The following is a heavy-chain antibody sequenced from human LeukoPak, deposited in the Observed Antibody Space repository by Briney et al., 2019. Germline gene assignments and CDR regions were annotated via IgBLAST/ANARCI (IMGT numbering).Heavy chain of an antibody. CDR3: AKSIGSGSYYGGDY. D-gene: IGHD3-22*01. J-gene: IGHJ4*02. V-gene: IGHV3-23*01. Sequence: PGGYLRLSCAASGFTFSSYAMSRVRQAPGKGLEWVSVISGSGGSTYYADSVKGRSTISRDNSKNTLYLQMNSLRAEDTAVYYCAKSIGSGSYYGGDYWGQGTLVTVSS. CDR2: ISGSGGST. CDR1: GFTFSSYA.